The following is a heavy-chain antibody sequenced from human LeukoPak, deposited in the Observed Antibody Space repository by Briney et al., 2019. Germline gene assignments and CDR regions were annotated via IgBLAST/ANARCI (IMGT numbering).Heavy chain of an antibody. CDR2: IIPIFGTA. V-gene: IGHV1-69*05. CDR3: ARDNYAGANWFDP. CDR1: GYTFSTYG. D-gene: IGHD1-7*01. Sequence: GASVKVSCKTSGYTFSTYGLSWVHQAPGQGLEWMGGIIPIFGTANYAQKFQGRVTITTDESTSTAYMELSSLRSEDTAVYYCARDNYAGANWFDPWGQGTLVTVSS. J-gene: IGHJ5*02.